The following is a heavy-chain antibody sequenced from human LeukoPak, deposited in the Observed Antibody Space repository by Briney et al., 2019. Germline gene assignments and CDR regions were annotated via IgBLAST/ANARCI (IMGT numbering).Heavy chain of an antibody. CDR1: GFTFSSYS. J-gene: IGHJ4*02. CDR3: ARGNGDYVPDC. Sequence: GGSLRLSCAASGFTFSSYSMNWVRQAPGKGLEWVSSISSSSSYIYYADSVKGRFTISRDNAKNSLYLQMNSLRAEDTAVYYCARGNGDYVPDCWGQGTLVTVSS. V-gene: IGHV3-21*01. CDR2: ISSSSSYI. D-gene: IGHD4-17*01.